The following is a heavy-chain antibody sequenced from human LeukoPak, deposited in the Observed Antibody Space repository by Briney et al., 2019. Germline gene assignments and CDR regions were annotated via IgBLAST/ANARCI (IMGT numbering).Heavy chain of an antibody. CDR2: ISGSGGST. CDR3: AKDRMWRGWFGEFTSYFVY. J-gene: IGHJ6*02. V-gene: IGHV3-23*01. D-gene: IGHD3-10*01. Sequence: PGGSLRLSCAASGFTFSSYAMSWVRQAPGKGLEWVSAISGSGGSTYYADSVKGRFTISRDNSKNTLYLQMNSLRAEDTAVYYCAKDRMWRGWFGEFTSYFVYWGQGTTVTVSS. CDR1: GFTFSSYA.